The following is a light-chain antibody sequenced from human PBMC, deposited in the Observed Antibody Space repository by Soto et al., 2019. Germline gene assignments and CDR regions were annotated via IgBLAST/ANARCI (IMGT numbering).Light chain of an antibody. V-gene: IGKV3-15*01. CDR2: GAS. J-gene: IGKJ1*01. CDR3: HHYNNWWA. Sequence: EKVMKHSASTLSVYPGERATLSCRASQSVSTNLAWYQQKPGQAPRLLIYGASTRATGIPDRFSGSGSGTEFSLTINSLQSEDFAVYYCHHYNNWWAFGQGTKVDIK. CDR1: QSVSTN.